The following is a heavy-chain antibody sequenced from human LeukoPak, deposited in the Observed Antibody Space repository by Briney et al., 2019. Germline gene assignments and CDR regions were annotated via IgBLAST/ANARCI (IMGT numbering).Heavy chain of an antibody. CDR3: ATGRTYYYDSSGYPFDY. CDR2: INWNGGST. CDR1: GFTFDDYG. Sequence: PGGSLRLSCAASGFTFDDYGRSWVRQAPGKGLEWVSGINWNGGSTGYADSVKGRFTISRDNAKNSLYLQMNSLRAEDTALYYCATGRTYYYDSSGYPFDYWGQGTLVTVSS. V-gene: IGHV3-20*04. D-gene: IGHD3-22*01. J-gene: IGHJ4*02.